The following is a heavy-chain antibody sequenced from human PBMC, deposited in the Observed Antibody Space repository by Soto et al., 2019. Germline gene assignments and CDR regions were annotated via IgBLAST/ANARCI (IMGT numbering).Heavy chain of an antibody. CDR1: GGSFSGYY. CDR2: INHSGST. J-gene: IGHJ4*02. CDR3: ARDRAAAGEPLDY. Sequence: PSETLSLTCAVYGGSFSGYYWSWIRQPPGKGLEWIGEINHSGSTNYNPSLKSRVTISVDTSKNQFSLKLSSVTAADTAVYYCARDRAAAGEPLDYWGQGTLVTVSS. V-gene: IGHV4-34*01. D-gene: IGHD6-13*01.